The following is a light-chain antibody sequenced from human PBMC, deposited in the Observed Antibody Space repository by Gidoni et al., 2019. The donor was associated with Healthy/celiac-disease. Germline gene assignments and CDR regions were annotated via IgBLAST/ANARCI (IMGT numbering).Light chain of an antibody. J-gene: IGKJ5*01. CDR2: DAS. CDR3: QQRSNWPR. Sequence: EIVLPQSPATLSLSPGERATLSCRASQSVSSYLAWYQQNPGQAPRLLIYDASNRATGIPARFSGSGSGTDFTLTISSLEPEDFAVYYCQQRSNWPRFGQGTRLEIK. CDR1: QSVSSY. V-gene: IGKV3-11*01.